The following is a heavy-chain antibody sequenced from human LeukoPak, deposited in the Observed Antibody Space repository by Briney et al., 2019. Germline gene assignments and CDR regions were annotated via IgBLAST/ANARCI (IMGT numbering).Heavy chain of an antibody. V-gene: IGHV4-34*01. Sequence: SETLSLTCAVYGGSFSGYYWSWIRQPPGKGLEWIGSIYYSGSTYYNPSLKSRVTISVDTSKNQFSLKLSSVTAADTAVYYCARHSGWYYFDYWGQGTLVTVSS. CDR1: GGSFSGYY. CDR2: IYYSGST. D-gene: IGHD6-19*01. CDR3: ARHSGWYYFDY. J-gene: IGHJ4*02.